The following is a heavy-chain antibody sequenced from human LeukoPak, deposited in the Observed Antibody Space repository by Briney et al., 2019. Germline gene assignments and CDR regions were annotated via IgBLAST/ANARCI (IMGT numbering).Heavy chain of an antibody. D-gene: IGHD4-17*01. CDR1: GFTFSSYA. CDR2: ITSGGGST. Sequence: PGGSLRLSCAASGFTFSSYAMSWVRQAPGKGLEWVSAITSGGGSTYYADSVKGRFTISRDNSKNTLYLQMNSLRAEDTAVYYCAKGFRNTATTFDYWGQGTLVTVSS. CDR3: AKGFRNTATTFDY. V-gene: IGHV3-23*01. J-gene: IGHJ4*02.